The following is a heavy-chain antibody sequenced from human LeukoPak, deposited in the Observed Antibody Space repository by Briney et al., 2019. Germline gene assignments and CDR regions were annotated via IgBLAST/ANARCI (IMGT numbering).Heavy chain of an antibody. CDR1: GFTFSSYW. J-gene: IGHJ4*02. D-gene: IGHD3-10*01. Sequence: GGSLRLSCAASGFTFSSYWMSWVRQAPGKGLEWVANIKQDGSEKYYADSVKGRFTISRDNAKNSLYLQMNSLRAEDTAVYYCARDRLGYGSGSYYDYWGQGTLVTVSS. CDR2: IKQDGSEK. CDR3: ARDRLGYGSGSYYDY. V-gene: IGHV3-7*03.